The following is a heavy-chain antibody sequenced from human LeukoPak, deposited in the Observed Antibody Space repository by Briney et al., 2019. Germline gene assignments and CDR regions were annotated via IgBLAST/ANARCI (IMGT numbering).Heavy chain of an antibody. J-gene: IGHJ4*02. V-gene: IGHV3-30*18. Sequence: GGSLRLSCAASGFTFSSYGMHWVRQAPGKGREWGALISYDGSTKYYSDSVKGRFSISRDNSKNTLYLQMSSLRAEDTAVYYCAKDLQGSGNYYSDYWGQGTLVTASS. D-gene: IGHD3-10*01. CDR1: GFTFSSYG. CDR2: ISYDGSTK. CDR3: AKDLQGSGNYYSDY.